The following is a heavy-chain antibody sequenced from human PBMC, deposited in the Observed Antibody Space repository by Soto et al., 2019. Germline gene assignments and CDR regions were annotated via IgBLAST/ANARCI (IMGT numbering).Heavy chain of an antibody. CDR3: TRDYSGPDYCTNGVCYSGDAFDI. CDR2: IRSKAYGGTT. CDR1: GFTFGDYA. Sequence: GGSLRLSCTASGFTFGDYAMSWFRQAPGKGLEWVGFIRSKAYGGTTEYAGPGKGRFTISRDDSKSIAYLQMNSLKTEDTAVYYCTRDYSGPDYCTNGVCYSGDAFDIWGQGTMVTVSS. V-gene: IGHV3-49*03. J-gene: IGHJ3*02. D-gene: IGHD2-8*01.